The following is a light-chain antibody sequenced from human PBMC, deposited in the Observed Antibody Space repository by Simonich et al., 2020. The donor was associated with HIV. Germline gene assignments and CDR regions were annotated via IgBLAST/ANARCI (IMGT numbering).Light chain of an antibody. J-gene: IGKJ1*01. V-gene: IGKV4-1*01. CDR3: QHYSNAPRT. CDR2: WAS. Sequence: DIVMTQSPDSLAVSLGERATINCKSSQSLLYSSNNKNYLAWYQQKPGQPPKLLIYWASTRESGVPDRFSGRGSGTDFTLTISSLQAEDVAVYYCQHYSNAPRTFGQGTKVDIK. CDR1: QSLLYSSNNKNY.